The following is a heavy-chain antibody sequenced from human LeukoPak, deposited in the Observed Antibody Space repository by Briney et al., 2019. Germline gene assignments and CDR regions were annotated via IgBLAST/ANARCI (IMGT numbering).Heavy chain of an antibody. D-gene: IGHD2-21*02. J-gene: IGHJ4*02. CDR3: ARDRLNCGGNCYKPFDY. Sequence: GGSLRLSCAASGFTVSSNYMSWVRQAPGKGLEWVSVIYSGGSTYYADSVKGRFTISRDNSKNTLYLQMNSLRAEDTAVYYCARDRLNCGGNCYKPFDYWGQGTLVTVSS. CDR2: IYSGGST. CDR1: GFTVSSNY. V-gene: IGHV3-66*01.